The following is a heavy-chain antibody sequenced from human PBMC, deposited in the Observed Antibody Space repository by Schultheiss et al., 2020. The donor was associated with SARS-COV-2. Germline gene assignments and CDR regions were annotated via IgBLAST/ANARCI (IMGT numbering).Heavy chain of an antibody. D-gene: IGHD6-19*01. CDR2: IKQDGSEK. Sequence: GGSLRLSCAASGFTLSTYWMTWVRQAPGKGLEWVANIKQDGSEKYYVDSVKGRFTISRDNAKNSLYLQMDSLRAEDTAVYYCARFKTYSGAWPAGFDCWGQGTLVTVSS. V-gene: IGHV3-7*03. J-gene: IGHJ4*02. CDR1: GFTLSTYW. CDR3: ARFKTYSGAWPAGFDC.